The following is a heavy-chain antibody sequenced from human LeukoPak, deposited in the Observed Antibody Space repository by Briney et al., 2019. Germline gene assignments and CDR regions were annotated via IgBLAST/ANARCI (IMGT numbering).Heavy chain of an antibody. Sequence: PSETLSLTCAVSGYSISSGYYWCWIRQPPGKGLGGFGSIYHSGNTYYTPSLKSRVTVSVDTSKNQFSLKLSSVTAADTAVYYCARGEVVVVPAAIRFDPWGQGTLVTVSS. CDR1: GYSISSGYY. J-gene: IGHJ5*02. V-gene: IGHV4-38-2*01. CDR3: ARGEVVVVPAAIRFDP. D-gene: IGHD2-2*01. CDR2: IYHSGNT.